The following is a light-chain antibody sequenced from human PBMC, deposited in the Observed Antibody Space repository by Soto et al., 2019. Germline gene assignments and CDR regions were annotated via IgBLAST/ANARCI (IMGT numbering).Light chain of an antibody. J-gene: IGKJ4*01. Sequence: EIVLTQSPATLSLSPGERATLSCRSSQSVSSSYLAWYQQKPGQAPSLLIYGASTRATGIPARFSGSGSGTEFTLTINSLQSEDFAVYYCQQYSNWPLTFGGGTKVDIK. CDR3: QQYSNWPLT. CDR1: QSVSSSY. V-gene: IGKV3-15*01. CDR2: GAS.